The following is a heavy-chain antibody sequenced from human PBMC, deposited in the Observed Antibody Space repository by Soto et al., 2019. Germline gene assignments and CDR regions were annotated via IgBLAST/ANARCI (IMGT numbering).Heavy chain of an antibody. CDR1: GGSISSGGYY. V-gene: IGHV4-31*03. D-gene: IGHD2-2*01. CDR3: ARARYCSSTSCYRHYYYYMDV. CDR2: IYYSGST. Sequence: PSETLSLTCTVSGGSISSGGYYWSWIRQHPGKGLEWIGYIYYSGSTYYNPSLKSRVTISVDTSKNQFSLKLSSVTAADTAVYYCARARYCSSTSCYRHYYYYMDVWGKGTTVTVSS. J-gene: IGHJ6*03.